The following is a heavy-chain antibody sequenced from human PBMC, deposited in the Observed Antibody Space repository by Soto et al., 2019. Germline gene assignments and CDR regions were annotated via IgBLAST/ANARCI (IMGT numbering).Heavy chain of an antibody. J-gene: IGHJ6*02. V-gene: IGHV4-30-4*01. CDR3: ASLRGESQLHYYYGMDV. D-gene: IGHD2-2*01. CDR2: INYSGST. CDR1: GGSISSGDYY. Sequence: SETLSLTCTVSGGSISSGDYYWSWIRQPPGKGLEWIGYINYSGSTYYNPSLKSGVTISVNTSKNQFSLKLSSVTAAVTAVYYCASLRGESQLHYYYGMDVWGQGTKVTVSS.